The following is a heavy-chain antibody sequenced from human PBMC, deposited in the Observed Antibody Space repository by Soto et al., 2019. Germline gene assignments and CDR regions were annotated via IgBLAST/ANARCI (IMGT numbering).Heavy chain of an antibody. V-gene: IGHV5-51*01. CDR2: IYPGDSDT. Sequence: GESLKISCQGSGYSFTSYWIAWVRQMPGKGLEWMGIIYPGDSDTRYSPSFQGQVTISADKSISTAYLQWSSLKASDTAMYYCARHGGVTSSWFDPWGQGTLVTVSS. CDR1: GYSFTSYW. D-gene: IGHD4-4*01. CDR3: ARHGGVTSSWFDP. J-gene: IGHJ5*02.